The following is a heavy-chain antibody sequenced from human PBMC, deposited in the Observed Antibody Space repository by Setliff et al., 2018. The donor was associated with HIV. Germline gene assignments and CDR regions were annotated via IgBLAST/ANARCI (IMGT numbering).Heavy chain of an antibody. CDR2: INHSGST. CDR3: ARGLTDYMDV. V-gene: IGHV4-34*01. D-gene: IGHD2-8*02. CDR1: GGSFSGYY. Sequence: LSLTCAVYGGSFSGYYWSWIRQPPGKGLEWIGEINHSGSTNYNPSLKSRVTISVDTSKNQFSLKLSSVTAADTAVYYCARGLTDYMDVWGKGTTVTVSS. J-gene: IGHJ6*03.